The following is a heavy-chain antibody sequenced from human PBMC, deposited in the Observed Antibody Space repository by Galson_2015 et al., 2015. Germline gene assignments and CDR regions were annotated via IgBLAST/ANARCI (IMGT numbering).Heavy chain of an antibody. CDR2: ISGTGGST. Sequence: SLRLSCAASGFTFSSYAISWVRQAPGKGLEWVSAISGTGGSTNYADSVKGRFTLSRDNSKNTLYLQMNSLRAEDTAVYYCAKSGYGDYNYFDYWGQGTLVTVSS. CDR3: AKSGYGDYNYFDY. J-gene: IGHJ4*02. V-gene: IGHV3-23*01. D-gene: IGHD4-17*01. CDR1: GFTFSSYA.